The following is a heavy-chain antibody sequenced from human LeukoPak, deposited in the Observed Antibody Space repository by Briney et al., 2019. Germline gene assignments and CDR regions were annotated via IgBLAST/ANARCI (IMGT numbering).Heavy chain of an antibody. CDR3: ARVPITIFGVANYYYHYMDV. Sequence: VASVKVSCKASGYTFTSYGISWVRQAPGQGLEWMGWISAYNGNTNYAQKLQGRVTMTTDTSTSTAYMELRSLRSDDTAVYYCARVPITIFGVANYYYHYMDVWGKGTTVTVSS. J-gene: IGHJ6*03. CDR1: GYTFTSYG. D-gene: IGHD3-3*01. V-gene: IGHV1-18*01. CDR2: ISAYNGNT.